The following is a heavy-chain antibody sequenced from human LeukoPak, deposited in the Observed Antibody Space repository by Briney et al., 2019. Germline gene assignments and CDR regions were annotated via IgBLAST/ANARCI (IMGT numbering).Heavy chain of an antibody. V-gene: IGHV3-53*01. Sequence: PGGSLRLSRAASGVSVTSTYMSWVRQAPGKGLDWVSIIYSDESGGSIYYADPVKGRFAISRDNSKNTLYLQMSGLRADDTATYYCAREERWNYLFDSWGQGTLVTVSS. CDR1: GVSVTSTY. CDR3: AREERWNYLFDS. J-gene: IGHJ4*02. D-gene: IGHD1-7*01. CDR2: IYSDESGGSI.